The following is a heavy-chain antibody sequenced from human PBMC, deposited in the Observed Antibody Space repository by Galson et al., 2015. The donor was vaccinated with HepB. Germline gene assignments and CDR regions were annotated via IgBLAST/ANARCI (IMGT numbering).Heavy chain of an antibody. CDR1: GFTFSSYS. CDR2: ISSSSSTI. J-gene: IGHJ5*02. D-gene: IGHD3-16*01. Sequence: SLRLSCAASGFTFSSYSMNWVRQAPGKGLEWVSYISSSSSTIYYADSVKGRFTISRDNAKNSLYLQMNSLRAEDTAVYYCAKISSSRITWFGGVTGWFDPWGQGTLVTVSS. CDR3: AKISSSRITWFGGVTGWFDP. V-gene: IGHV3-48*01.